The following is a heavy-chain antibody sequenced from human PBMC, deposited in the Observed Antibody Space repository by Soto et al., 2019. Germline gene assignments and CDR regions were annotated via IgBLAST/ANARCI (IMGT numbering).Heavy chain of an antibody. CDR1: GFSLRTSGVG. CDR3: AKSGSSGWYGWFDP. CDR2: IYWNDDK. J-gene: IGHJ5*02. Sequence: SGPTLVNPTQTLALTCIFSGFSLRTSGVGVGWIRQPPGKALEWLGFIYWNDDKRYSPSLKSRLTITKDTSKNQVVLTMTNMDPVDTATYYRAKSGSSGWYGWFDPWGQGTLGTVSS. D-gene: IGHD6-19*01. V-gene: IGHV2-5*01.